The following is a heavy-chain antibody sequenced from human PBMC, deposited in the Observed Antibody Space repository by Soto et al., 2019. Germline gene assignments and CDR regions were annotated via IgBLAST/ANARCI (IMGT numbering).Heavy chain of an antibody. V-gene: IGHV4-59*08. CDR2: IYYSGST. CDR1: GGSISSYY. Sequence: SETXSLTCTVSGGSISSYYWSWIRQPPGKGLEWIGDIYYSGSTNYNPSLKSRVTISVDTSKNQFSLKLTSVTAADTAVYYCARQGGYSTSFDPWGQGTLVTVSS. CDR3: ARQGGYSTSFDP. J-gene: IGHJ5*02. D-gene: IGHD6-13*01.